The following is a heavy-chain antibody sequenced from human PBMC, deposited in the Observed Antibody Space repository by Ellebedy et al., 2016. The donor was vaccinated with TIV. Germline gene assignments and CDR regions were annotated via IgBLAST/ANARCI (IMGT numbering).Heavy chain of an antibody. CDR1: GFSLSTCEMS. CDR2: IDCTDDK. D-gene: IGHD3-10*01. Sequence: SGPTLVKPTQTLTLTCTFSGFSLSTCEMSVSWIRQPPGKALEWLAVIDCTDDKYYSTSLKTRLTISKDTSKNQVVLTMTNMDPADTATYYCARTRRASGTYPEDFDYWGQGTLVTVSS. V-gene: IGHV2-70*01. J-gene: IGHJ4*02. CDR3: ARTRRASGTYPEDFDY.